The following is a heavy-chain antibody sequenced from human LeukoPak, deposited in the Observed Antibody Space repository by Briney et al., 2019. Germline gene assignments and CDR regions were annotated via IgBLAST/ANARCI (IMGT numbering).Heavy chain of an antibody. D-gene: IGHD3-22*01. CDR3: ARGIVSAKGHFDY. CDR2: IIPTFGTA. Sequence: SVKVSCKASGGTFSKYGISWVRQAPGQGLEWLGGIIPTFGTANYAQKFQGRVVITADESTSTAHMELSSLRSEDTAVYYCARGIVSAKGHFDYWGQGTLVTVSS. CDR1: GGTFSKYG. J-gene: IGHJ4*02. V-gene: IGHV1-69*13.